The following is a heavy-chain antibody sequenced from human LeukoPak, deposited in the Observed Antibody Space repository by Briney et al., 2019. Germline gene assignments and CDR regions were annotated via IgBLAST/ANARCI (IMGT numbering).Heavy chain of an antibody. V-gene: IGHV3-9*01. CDR2: ISWNSGSI. J-gene: IGHJ4*02. Sequence: GGSLRLSCAASGFTFDDYAMHWVRQAPGKGLEWVSGISWNSGSIGYADSVKGRFTISRDNAKNSLYLQMNSLRAEDTAVYYCAKAPYYYDSSGYYYIAWGQGTLVTVSS. CDR1: GFTFDDYA. D-gene: IGHD3-22*01. CDR3: AKAPYYYDSSGYYYIA.